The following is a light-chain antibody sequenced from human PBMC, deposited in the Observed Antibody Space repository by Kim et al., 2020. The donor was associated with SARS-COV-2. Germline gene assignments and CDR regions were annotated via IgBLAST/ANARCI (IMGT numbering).Light chain of an antibody. V-gene: IGKV1-39*01. CDR1: QSISSY. CDR3: QQSYSTPIT. Sequence: AAVGDRVSITCRASQSISSYLNWYQQKPGKAPKVLIYAASSLQSGVPSRFSGSGSGTDFTLTISSLQPEDFATYYCQQSYSTPITFGQGTRLEIK. CDR2: AAS. J-gene: IGKJ5*01.